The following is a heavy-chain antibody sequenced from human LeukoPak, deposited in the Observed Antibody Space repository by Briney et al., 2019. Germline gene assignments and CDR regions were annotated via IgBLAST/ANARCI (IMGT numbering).Heavy chain of an antibody. Sequence: QTGGSLRLSCAASGLTFSDSWMSWVRQAPGRGLEWVANIKKDGSDKYYVDSVKGRFTISRDNAKNSLYLQINSLRADDTAVYYCARPELPGWSVLFDFWGQGTLVTVSS. J-gene: IGHJ4*02. D-gene: IGHD2-15*01. V-gene: IGHV3-7*01. CDR1: GLTFSDSW. CDR2: IKKDGSDK. CDR3: ARPELPGWSVLFDF.